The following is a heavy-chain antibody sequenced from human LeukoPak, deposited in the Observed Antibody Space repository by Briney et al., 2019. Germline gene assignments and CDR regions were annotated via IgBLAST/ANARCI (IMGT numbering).Heavy chain of an antibody. V-gene: IGHV3-23*01. CDR2: ISGRGDST. CDR1: GFTFSSYA. Sequence: PGGSLRLSCAASGFTFSSYAMSWVRQAPGKGLEWVSAISGRGDSTYYAPSVKGRFTISRDNSKNTLFLQMSSLRADDTAVYYCAKAPSHGIVVPAAIYFDYWGQGTLVTVSS. CDR3: AKAPSHGIVVPAAIYFDY. J-gene: IGHJ4*02. D-gene: IGHD2-2*01.